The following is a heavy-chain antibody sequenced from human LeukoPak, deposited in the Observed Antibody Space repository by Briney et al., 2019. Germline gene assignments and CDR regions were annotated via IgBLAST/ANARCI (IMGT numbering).Heavy chain of an antibody. J-gene: IGHJ4*02. CDR2: ISGSGDGT. Sequence: GGSLRLSCAASGFTFSSYAMSWVRQAPGKGLEWVSVISGSGDGTYYADSVKGRFTISRDNSKNTLYLQMNSLRAEDTAVYYCAQGGIVGAQGYFDYWGQGTLVTVSS. V-gene: IGHV3-23*01. CDR3: AQGGIVGAQGYFDY. CDR1: GFTFSSYA. D-gene: IGHD1-26*01.